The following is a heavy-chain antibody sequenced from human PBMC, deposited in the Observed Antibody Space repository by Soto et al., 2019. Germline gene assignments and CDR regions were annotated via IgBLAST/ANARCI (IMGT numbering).Heavy chain of an antibody. V-gene: IGHV4-39*01. J-gene: IGHJ4*02. CDR2: IFYTGNT. CDR1: AGSITGSNYY. D-gene: IGHD6-13*01. CDR3: ARQWYSSLL. Sequence: PSETLSLTCTVSAGSITGSNYYWGWIRQPPGKGLEWIGSIFYTGNTYYNPSLKSRVTISVDTSKKQFSLRLSSVTAADTAVYYCARQWYSSLLWGQGTLVTVSS.